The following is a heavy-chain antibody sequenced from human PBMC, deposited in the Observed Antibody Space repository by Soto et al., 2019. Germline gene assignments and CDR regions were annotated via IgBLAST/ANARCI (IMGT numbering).Heavy chain of an antibody. J-gene: IGHJ4*02. CDR3: AHSPWGAAPDY. Sequence: SGPTLVNPTQTLTLTCSVSGFSRSARGVGVGWIRQPPGKALEWLAIIYWNDDKLYSPSLKSRPTITKDTAENQVVLTMTNMDPVDTATYFCAHSPWGAAPDYWGQGTVVTVSS. CDR2: IYWNDDK. V-gene: IGHV2-5*01. CDR1: GFSRSARGVG. D-gene: IGHD3-16*01.